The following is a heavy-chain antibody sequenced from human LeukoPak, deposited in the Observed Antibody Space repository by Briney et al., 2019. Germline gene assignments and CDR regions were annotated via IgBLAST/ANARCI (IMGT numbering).Heavy chain of an antibody. CDR1: GGSISSYY. Sequence: SETLSLTCTVSGGSISSYYWSWIRQPPGKGLEWIGYIYYSGSTNYNPSLKSRVTISVDTSKNQFSLQLSSVTAADTAVYYCAREAQGFWRGYFDYWGQGTLVTVSS. CDR2: IYYSGST. CDR3: AREAQGFWRGYFDY. D-gene: IGHD3-3*01. V-gene: IGHV4-59*01. J-gene: IGHJ4*02.